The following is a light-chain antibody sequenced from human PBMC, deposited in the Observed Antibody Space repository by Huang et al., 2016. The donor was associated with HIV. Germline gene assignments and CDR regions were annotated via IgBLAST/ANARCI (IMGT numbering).Light chain of an antibody. CDR3: MQGRQTSIT. J-gene: IGKJ5*01. CDR2: LGA. Sequence: DIVMTQSPLSLAVTPGEPASISCRSSRSLQHSNGDNYLNWYLQKPGQSPQLLIYLGANRASWVPDRVSGSGSGTDFSLKIRSVEAEDVGVYYCMQGRQTSITFGQGTRLEIK. V-gene: IGKV2-28*01. CDR1: RSLQHSNGDNY.